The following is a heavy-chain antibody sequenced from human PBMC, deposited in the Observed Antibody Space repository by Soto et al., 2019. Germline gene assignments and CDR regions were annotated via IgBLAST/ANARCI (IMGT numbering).Heavy chain of an antibody. V-gene: IGHV4-59*01. D-gene: IGHD3-16*01. J-gene: IGHJ5*02. CDR1: GGSISSYY. CDR2: IYYSGST. Sequence: SETLSLTCTVSGGSISSYYWSWIRQPPGKGLEWIGYIYYSGSTNYNPSLKSRVTISVDTSKNQFSLKLSSVTAADTAVYYCARGGAYNWFDPWGQGTLVTVS. CDR3: ARGGAYNWFDP.